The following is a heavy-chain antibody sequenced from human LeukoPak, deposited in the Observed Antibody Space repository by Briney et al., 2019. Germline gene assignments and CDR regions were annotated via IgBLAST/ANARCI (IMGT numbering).Heavy chain of an antibody. D-gene: IGHD6-19*01. CDR2: IRYDGSNK. Sequence: GGSLRLSCAASGFTFGSYGMHWVRQAPGKGLEWVAFIRYDGSNKYYADSVKGRFTISRDNSKNTLYLQMNSLRAEDTAVYYCARSGWYSFDAFDIWGQGTMVTVSS. V-gene: IGHV3-30*02. J-gene: IGHJ3*02. CDR3: ARSGWYSFDAFDI. CDR1: GFTFGSYG.